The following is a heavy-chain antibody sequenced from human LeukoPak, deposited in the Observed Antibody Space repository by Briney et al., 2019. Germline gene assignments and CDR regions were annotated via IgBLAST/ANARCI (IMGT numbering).Heavy chain of an antibody. CDR2: IYYSGST. Sequence: SETLSLTCAVYGGSFSGYYWSWIRQPPGKGLEWIGYIYYSGSTYYNPSLKSRVTISVDTSKNQFSLKLSSVTAADTAVYYCARSGYGAFDIWGQGTMVTVSS. J-gene: IGHJ3*02. V-gene: IGHV4-30-4*08. CDR3: ARSGYGAFDI. D-gene: IGHD5-18*01. CDR1: GGSFSGYY.